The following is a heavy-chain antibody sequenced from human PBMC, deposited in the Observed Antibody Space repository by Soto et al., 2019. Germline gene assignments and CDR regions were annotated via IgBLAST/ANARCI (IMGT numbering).Heavy chain of an antibody. CDR2: ISSSSSTI. CDR3: ARVGYSNYVYWFDP. Sequence: GGSLRLSCAASGFTFSSYSMNWVRQAPGKGLEWVSYISSSSSTIYYADSVKGRFTISRDNAKNSLYLQMNSLRAEDTAVYYCARVGYSNYVYWFDPWGQGTLVTVSS. CDR1: GFTFSSYS. D-gene: IGHD4-4*01. V-gene: IGHV3-48*01. J-gene: IGHJ5*02.